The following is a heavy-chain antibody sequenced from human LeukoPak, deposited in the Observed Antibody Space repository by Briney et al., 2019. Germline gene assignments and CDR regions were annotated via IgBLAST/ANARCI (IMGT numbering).Heavy chain of an antibody. CDR2: ISYDGSNK. CDR1: GFTFSSYA. J-gene: IGHJ5*02. V-gene: IGHV3-30-3*01. Sequence: GGSLRLSCAASGFTFSSYAMHWVRQAPGKGLEWVAVISYDGSNKYYADSVKGRFTISRDNSKNTLYLQMNSLRAEDTAVYYCVGGNSGPLNWFDPWGQGTLVTVSS. D-gene: IGHD4-23*01. CDR3: VGGNSGPLNWFDP.